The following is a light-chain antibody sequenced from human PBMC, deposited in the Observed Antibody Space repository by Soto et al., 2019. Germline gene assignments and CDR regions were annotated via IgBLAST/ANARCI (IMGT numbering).Light chain of an antibody. V-gene: IGLV1-51*01. Sequence: QSVLTQPASVSAAPGQKVTISCSGDSSDIGDGYVSWYQHLPGTAPKLLIYDNTKRPSGIPGRFSGSKSGTSATLAITGLQTGDEANYSCATWYNSLSAVFGGGTKLTVL. CDR2: DNT. CDR1: SSDIGDGY. J-gene: IGLJ3*02. CDR3: ATWYNSLSAV.